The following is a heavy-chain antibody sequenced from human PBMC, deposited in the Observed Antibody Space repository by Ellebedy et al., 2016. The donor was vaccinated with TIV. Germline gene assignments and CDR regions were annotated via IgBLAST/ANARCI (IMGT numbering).Heavy chain of an antibody. V-gene: IGHV1-8*01. CDR3: ASRYSSSWHDDAFDI. Sequence: ASVKVSCXASGYTFTSYDINWVRQATGQGLEWMGWMNPNSGNTGYAQKFQGRVTMTRNTSISTAYMELSSLRSEDMAVYYCASRYSSSWHDDAFDIWGQGTMVTVSS. CDR1: GYTFTSYD. J-gene: IGHJ3*02. CDR2: MNPNSGNT. D-gene: IGHD6-13*01.